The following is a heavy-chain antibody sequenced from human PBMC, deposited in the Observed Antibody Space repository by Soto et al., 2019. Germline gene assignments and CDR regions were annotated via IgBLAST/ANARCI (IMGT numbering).Heavy chain of an antibody. D-gene: IGHD1-1*01. J-gene: IGHJ4*02. CDR1: GFIFGDYA. CDR2: ISLSGYVT. V-gene: IGHV3-11*01. CDR3: VRWWNGFDY. Sequence: QVRLVESGGDLVKPGGSLRLSCVGSGFIFGDYAMGWIRQPPGKGLEWISYISLSGYVTFVADSVKGRFTSSRDNRKNTLYVQMNSLTAGDTAVYYCVRWWNGFDYWGQGTLVTVSS.